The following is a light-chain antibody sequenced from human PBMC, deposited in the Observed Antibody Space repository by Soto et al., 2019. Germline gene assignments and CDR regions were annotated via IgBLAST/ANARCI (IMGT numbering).Light chain of an antibody. Sequence: DIQMTQSPSTLSTSVGDRVTLTCRASQNINGWLAWYQQKPGKAPKLLIYKASTLESGVPSRFSGSGSGTEFTLTISSLQPDDSATFYCQQYNSYPLTFGGGTKVEIK. J-gene: IGKJ4*01. CDR2: KAS. CDR1: QNINGW. CDR3: QQYNSYPLT. V-gene: IGKV1-5*03.